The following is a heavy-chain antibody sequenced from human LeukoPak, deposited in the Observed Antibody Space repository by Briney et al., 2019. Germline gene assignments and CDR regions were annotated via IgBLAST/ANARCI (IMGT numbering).Heavy chain of an antibody. CDR3: AKDRWFYYYYMDV. CDR1: GFTFSSYG. V-gene: IGHV3-30*02. J-gene: IGHJ6*03. Sequence: GGSLRLSCAASGFTFSSYGMHWVRQAPGKGLEWVAFIRYDGSNKYYADSVKGRFTISRDNSKNTLYLQMNSLRAEDTAVYYCAKDRWFYYYYMDVWGKGTTVTISS. D-gene: IGHD3-9*01. CDR2: IRYDGSNK.